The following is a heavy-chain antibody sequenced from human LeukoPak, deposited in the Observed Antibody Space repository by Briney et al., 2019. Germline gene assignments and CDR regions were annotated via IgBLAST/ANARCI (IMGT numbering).Heavy chain of an antibody. J-gene: IGHJ3*02. Sequence: GGSLRLSCAASGFTFSGYDMSWVRQAPGKGLEWVSGISGIGGRTQYADSVKGRFTNSRDNSRTTLYLQMNSLTAEDTAVYYCAISRRELMSDDAFDIWGQGTMVTVSS. D-gene: IGHD1-26*01. CDR3: AISRRELMSDDAFDI. CDR2: ISGIGGRT. CDR1: GFTFSGYD. V-gene: IGHV3-23*01.